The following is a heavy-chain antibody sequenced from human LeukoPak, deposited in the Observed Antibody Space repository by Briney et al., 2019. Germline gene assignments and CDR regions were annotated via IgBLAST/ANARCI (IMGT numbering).Heavy chain of an antibody. D-gene: IGHD2-21*02. J-gene: IGHJ4*02. Sequence: GGSLRLSCAASGFTFSSYAMSWVRQAPGKGLEWVSAISGSGGSTYYADSVKGRFTISGDNSRNTLYLQMNSLRAEDTAVYYCAKTAVEDYYFDYWGQGTLVTVSS. CDR1: GFTFSSYA. CDR3: AKTAVEDYYFDY. CDR2: ISGSGGST. V-gene: IGHV3-23*01.